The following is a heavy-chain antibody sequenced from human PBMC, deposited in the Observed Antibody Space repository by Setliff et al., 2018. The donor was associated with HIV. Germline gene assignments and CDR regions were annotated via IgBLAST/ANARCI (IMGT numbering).Heavy chain of an antibody. CDR3: AGAHYFWDRDLPQRYYYHMEV. D-gene: IGHD3-3*01. CDR2: IRHSGNT. V-gene: IGHV4-34*09. Sequence: PSQTLSLTCVVNGESFRGHFWTWIRQIPGKGLQWIGEIRHSGNTNYNPSLKSRLTMSVDTSKSQFSLRLESMTAADTALYYCAGAHYFWDRDLPQRYYYHMEVWGKGTTVTVSS. CDR1: GESFRGHF. J-gene: IGHJ6*03.